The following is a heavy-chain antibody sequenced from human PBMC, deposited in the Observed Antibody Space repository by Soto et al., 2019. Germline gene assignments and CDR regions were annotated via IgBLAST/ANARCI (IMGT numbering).Heavy chain of an antibody. CDR3: ARALTIFGVVMPLSGMDV. D-gene: IGHD3-3*01. J-gene: IGHJ6*02. Sequence: QVQLVQSGAEVKKPGSSVKVSCKASGGTFSSYAISWVRQAPGQGLEWMGGIIPIFGTANYAQKLQGRVTITADESTSTAYMELSSLRSEDTAVYYCARALTIFGVVMPLSGMDVWGQGTTVTVSS. V-gene: IGHV1-69*01. CDR2: IIPIFGTA. CDR1: GGTFSSYA.